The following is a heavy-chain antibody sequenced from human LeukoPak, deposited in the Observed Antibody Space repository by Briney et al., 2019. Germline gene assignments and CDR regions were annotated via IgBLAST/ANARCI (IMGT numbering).Heavy chain of an antibody. CDR2: ISSNGGST. V-gene: IGHV3-64*01. CDR3: AREWSDGYNYDY. Sequence: AGGSLRLSCAASGFTFSSYEMNWVRQAPGKGLEYVSAISSNGGSTYYANSVKGRFTISRDNSKNTLYLQMGSLRAEDMAVYYCAREWSDGYNYDYWGQGTLVTVSS. CDR1: GFTFSSYE. D-gene: IGHD5-24*01. J-gene: IGHJ4*02.